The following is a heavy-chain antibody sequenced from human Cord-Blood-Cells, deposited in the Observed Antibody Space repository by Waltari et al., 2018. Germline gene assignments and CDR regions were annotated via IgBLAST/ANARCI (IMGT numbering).Heavy chain of an antibody. CDR3: ARDFGNIRGHAQTGDFDY. J-gene: IGHJ4*02. CDR2: IWYDGSNK. D-gene: IGHD7-27*01. CDR1: GFTFSSYG. Sequence: QVQLVESGGGVVQPGRSLRLSCAASGFTFSSYGMHWVRPAPGKGLEWVAVIWYDGSNKYYADSVKGRFTISRDNSKNTLYLQMNSLRAEDTAVYYCARDFGNIRGHAQTGDFDYWGQGTLVTVSS. V-gene: IGHV3-33*01.